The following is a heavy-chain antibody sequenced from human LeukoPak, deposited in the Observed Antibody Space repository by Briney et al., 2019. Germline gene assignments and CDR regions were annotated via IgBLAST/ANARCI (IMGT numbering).Heavy chain of an antibody. CDR2: ISYDGSNK. CDR1: GFTFSSYG. Sequence: PGGSLRLSCAASGFTFSSYGMHWVRQAPGNGLEWVAVISYDGSNKYYADSVKGRFTISRDNSKNTLYLQMNSLRAEDTAVYYCAKAPEYCSGGSCYPAFDIWGQGTMVTVSS. V-gene: IGHV3-30*18. D-gene: IGHD2-15*01. J-gene: IGHJ3*02. CDR3: AKAPEYCSGGSCYPAFDI.